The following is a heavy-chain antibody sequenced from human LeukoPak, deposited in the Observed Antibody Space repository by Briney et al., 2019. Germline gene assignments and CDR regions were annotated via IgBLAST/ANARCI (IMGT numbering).Heavy chain of an antibody. D-gene: IGHD2-8*01. CDR3: AREYAY. Sequence: RTGGSLRLSCAASGFTFSSYAMHWVRQAPGKGLEWVAVISYDGSNKYYADSVKGRSTISRDNSKNTLYLQMNSLRAEDTAVYYCAREYAYWGQGTLVTVSS. CDR2: ISYDGSNK. CDR1: GFTFSSYA. V-gene: IGHV3-30-3*01. J-gene: IGHJ4*02.